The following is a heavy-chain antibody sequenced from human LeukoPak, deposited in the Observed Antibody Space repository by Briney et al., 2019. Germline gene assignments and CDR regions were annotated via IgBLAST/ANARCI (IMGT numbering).Heavy chain of an antibody. CDR1: GGSISSYY. J-gene: IGHJ6*03. V-gene: IGHV4-59*12. Sequence: SETLSLTCTVSGGSISSYYWSWIRQPPGKGLEWIGYIYYSGSTNYNPSLKSRVTMSVDTSKNQFSLKLSSVTAADTAVYYCARDRSDYYMDVWGKGTTVTISS. CDR2: IYYSGST. CDR3: ARDRSDYYMDV. D-gene: IGHD3-10*01.